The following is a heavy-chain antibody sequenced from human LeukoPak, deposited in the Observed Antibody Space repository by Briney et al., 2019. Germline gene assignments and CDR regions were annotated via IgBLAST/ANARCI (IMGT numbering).Heavy chain of an antibody. CDR3: ANGAYSSSYGWVDY. CDR1: GFTFSSYA. V-gene: IGHV3-30*18. J-gene: IGHJ4*02. CDR2: ISYDGSNK. D-gene: IGHD6-6*01. Sequence: GGSLRLSCAASGFTFSSYAMSWVRQTPGKGLEWVAVISYDGSNKYYADSVKGRFTISRDNSKNTLYLQMNSLRAEDTAVYYCANGAYSSSYGWVDYWGQGTLVTVSS.